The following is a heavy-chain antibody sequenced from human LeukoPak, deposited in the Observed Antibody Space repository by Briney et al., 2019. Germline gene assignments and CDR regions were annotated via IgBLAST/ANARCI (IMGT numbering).Heavy chain of an antibody. J-gene: IGHJ5*02. CDR1: GGTFSSYA. CDR2: INPSGGST. V-gene: IGHV1-46*01. CDR3: GRDSTVTTFRGCVDP. D-gene: IGHD4-17*01. Sequence: GASVKVSCKASGGTFSSYAISWVRQAPGQGLEWMGVINPSGGSTNYAQKFQGRVTMTRDASTSTVYIELSSLTSEDTGVYYCGRDSTVTTFRGCVDPWGQGTLVTVSS.